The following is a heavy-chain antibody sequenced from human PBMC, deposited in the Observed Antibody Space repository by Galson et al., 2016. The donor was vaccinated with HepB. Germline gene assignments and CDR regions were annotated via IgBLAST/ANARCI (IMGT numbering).Heavy chain of an antibody. CDR1: DGSFSDYK. CDR3: ARIPSYYSGMDV. D-gene: IGHD2-21*01. J-gene: IGHJ6*02. CDR2: INDSGTT. V-gene: IGHV4-34*01. Sequence: SETLSLTCAVYDGSFSDYKWSWIRQAPGKGLEWIGEINDSGTTNYNPSLESRVTISVDTTKNQFSLKLSSVTAADTAVYYCARIPSYYSGMDVWGQGTTVTVSS.